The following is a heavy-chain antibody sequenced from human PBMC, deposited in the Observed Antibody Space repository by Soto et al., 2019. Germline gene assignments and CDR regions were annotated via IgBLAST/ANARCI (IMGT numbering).Heavy chain of an antibody. CDR1: GYTLTSYG. CDR2: ISAYNGNT. Sequence: ASVKVSCKASGYTLTSYGISWVRQAPGQGLEWMGWISAYNGNTNYAQKLQGRVTMTTDTSTSTAYMELRSLRSDDTAVYYCARDLVGASSPNYYYGMDVWGQGTTVTVSS. J-gene: IGHJ6*02. CDR3: ARDLVGASSPNYYYGMDV. D-gene: IGHD1-26*01. V-gene: IGHV1-18*01.